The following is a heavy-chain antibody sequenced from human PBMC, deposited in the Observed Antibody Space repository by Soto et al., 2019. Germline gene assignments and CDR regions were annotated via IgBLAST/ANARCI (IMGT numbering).Heavy chain of an antibody. CDR2: INHSGST. J-gene: IGHJ5*02. D-gene: IGHD3-3*01. CDR1: GGSFIGYY. Sequence: QVQLQQWGAGLLKPSETVSLTCAVYGGSFIGYYGTWIRQPPGKGLEWIGEINHSGSTNYNPSLKSRVTISADTSKNQFSLRLSSVTAADTAVYYCATLGHYDFWSGFRKGTWFDPWGREPWSPSPQ. CDR3: ATLGHYDFWSGFRKGTWFDP. V-gene: IGHV4-34*01.